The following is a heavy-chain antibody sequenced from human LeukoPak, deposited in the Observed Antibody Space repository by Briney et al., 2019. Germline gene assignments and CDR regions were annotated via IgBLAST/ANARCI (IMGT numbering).Heavy chain of an antibody. D-gene: IGHD2-2*01. CDR1: GFSFSSHG. CDR3: AHGSMYQLDY. CDR2: ILGGAGST. V-gene: IGHV3-23*01. Sequence: GGSLRPSCAASGFSFSSHGMSWVRQAPGKGLEWVSGILGGAGSTYYADSVKGRFTISRDNSKNTLYLQMNSLRAEDTAVYYCAHGSMYQLDYWGQGTLVTVSS. J-gene: IGHJ4*02.